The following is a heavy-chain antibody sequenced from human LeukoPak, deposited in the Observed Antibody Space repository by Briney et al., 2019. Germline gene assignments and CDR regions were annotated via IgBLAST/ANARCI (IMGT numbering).Heavy chain of an antibody. CDR2: ISWNSGSI. CDR1: SPTFANYS. J-gene: IGHJ4*02. V-gene: IGHV3-9*01. Sequence: SVRPLRPVSSPTFANYSMQSARLAARGGLEWVSGISWNSGSIGYADSVKGRFTISRDNAKNSLYLQMNSLRAEDTALYYCTTMVRGATYWGQGTLVTVSS. D-gene: IGHD3-10*01. CDR3: TTMVRGATY.